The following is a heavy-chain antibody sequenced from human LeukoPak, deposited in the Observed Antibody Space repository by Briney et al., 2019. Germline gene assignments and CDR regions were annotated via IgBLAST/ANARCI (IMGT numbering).Heavy chain of an antibody. J-gene: IGHJ4*02. V-gene: IGHV3-66*01. CDR1: GFTVSSNY. CDR3: ASETYYYGSGSFTKFDY. Sequence: GGSLRLSCAASGFTVSSNYMSWVRQAPGKGLEWVSVIYSGGSTYYADSVKGRFTISRDNSKNTLYLQMNSRRAEDTAVYYCASETYYYGSGSFTKFDYWGQGTLVTVSS. CDR2: IYSGGST. D-gene: IGHD3-10*01.